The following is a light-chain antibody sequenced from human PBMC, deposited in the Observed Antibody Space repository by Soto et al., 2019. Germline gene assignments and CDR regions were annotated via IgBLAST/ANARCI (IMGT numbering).Light chain of an antibody. CDR2: DAS. Sequence: EIVLTQSPGTLSLSPGERATLSCRASQSVSSYLAWYQQKPGQAPRLLIYDASNRATGIPARFSGSGSGTDFTLTISSLEPEDFAVYYCQQRNKWPPITFGQGTRLEI. V-gene: IGKV3-11*01. CDR3: QQRNKWPPIT. CDR1: QSVSSY. J-gene: IGKJ5*01.